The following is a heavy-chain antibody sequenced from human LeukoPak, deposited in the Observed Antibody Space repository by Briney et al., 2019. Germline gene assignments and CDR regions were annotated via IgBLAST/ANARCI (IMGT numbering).Heavy chain of an antibody. Sequence: SETLSLTCTVSGGSISSYYWSWIRQPAGKGLEWIGRIYTSGSTNYNPSLKSRVTMSVDTSKNQFSLKLSSVTAVDTAVYYCARGGRPENWFDPWGQGTLVTVSS. D-gene: IGHD1-14*01. CDR1: GGSISSYY. CDR2: IYTSGST. V-gene: IGHV4-4*07. J-gene: IGHJ5*02. CDR3: ARGGRPENWFDP.